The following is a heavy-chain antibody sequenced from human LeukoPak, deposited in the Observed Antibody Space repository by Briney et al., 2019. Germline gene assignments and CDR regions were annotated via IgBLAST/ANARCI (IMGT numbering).Heavy chain of an antibody. Sequence: PSETLSLTCAVSGGSISSGVYSWRGVREPPGKGREWIGYIYYGGNTYYNPSLKSRLTISLDTSKNQFSLKLSSVTAADTAVYYCARGRAGRGYSYVIYYYYYMDVWGKGTTVTVSS. CDR2: IYYGGNT. V-gene: IGHV4-30-4*07. CDR1: GGSISSGVYS. J-gene: IGHJ6*03. CDR3: ARGRAGRGYSYVIYYYYYMDV. D-gene: IGHD5-18*01.